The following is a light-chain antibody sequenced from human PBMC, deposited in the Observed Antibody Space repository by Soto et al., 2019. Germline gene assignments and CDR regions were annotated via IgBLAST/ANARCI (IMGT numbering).Light chain of an antibody. J-gene: IGKJ1*01. CDR2: GAS. CDR3: QQTYSTPWT. V-gene: IGKV1-39*01. Sequence: DIQMTQSPSNQSSSVWGRVTITSLASQSISSWLAWYQQKPGKAPKLLIYGASSLQSGVPSRFSGSRSGTDFTLTISSLVPEDFATYYCQQTYSTPWTFGQGTKVDIK. CDR1: QSISSW.